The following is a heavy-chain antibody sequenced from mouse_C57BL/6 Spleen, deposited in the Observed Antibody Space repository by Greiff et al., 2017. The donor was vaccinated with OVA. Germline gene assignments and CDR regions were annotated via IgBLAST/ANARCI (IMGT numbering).Heavy chain of an antibody. D-gene: IGHD3-2*02. V-gene: IGHV1-52*01. CDR3: ARDSSGPYYFDY. CDR2: IDPSDSET. J-gene: IGHJ2*01. Sequence: VKLQQPGAELVRPGSSVKLSCKASGYTFTSYWMHRVKQRPIQGLEWIGNIDPSDSETHYNQKFKDKATLTVDKSSSTAYMQLSSLTSEDSAVYYCARDSSGPYYFDYWGQGTTLTVSS. CDR1: GYTFTSYW.